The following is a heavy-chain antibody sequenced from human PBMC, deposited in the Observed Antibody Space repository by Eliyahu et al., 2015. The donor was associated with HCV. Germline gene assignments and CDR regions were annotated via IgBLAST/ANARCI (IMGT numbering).Heavy chain of an antibody. CDR2: ISTSSSYI. D-gene: IGHD3-22*01. CDR3: ARGERDSSGYCDY. Sequence: EVQLVESGGGLVKAGGSLXLSCAASGFTXSTYTMNWVRQAPGKGLGWVSSISTSSSYIYQADSVKGRFTISRDNAKNSLYLQMNSLRAEDTAVYYCARGERDSSGYCDYWGQGTLVTVSS. CDR1: GFTXSTYT. V-gene: IGHV3-21*01. J-gene: IGHJ4*02.